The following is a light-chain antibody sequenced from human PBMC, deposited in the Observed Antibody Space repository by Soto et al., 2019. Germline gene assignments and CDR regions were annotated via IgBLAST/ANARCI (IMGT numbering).Light chain of an antibody. J-gene: IGLJ2*01. CDR3: SSYTSSTTLSVV. Sequence: QSVLTQPASVSGSPGQSIITSCTGTSSDVGGYNYVSWYQQHPGKAPKLMIYGVTNRPSGVSNRFSGSKSGNTASLTISGLQAEDEADYYCSSYTSSTTLSVVFGGGTKLTVL. V-gene: IGLV2-14*01. CDR1: SSDVGGYNY. CDR2: GVT.